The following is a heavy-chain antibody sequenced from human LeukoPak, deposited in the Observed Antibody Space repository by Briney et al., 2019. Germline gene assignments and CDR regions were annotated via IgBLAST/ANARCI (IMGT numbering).Heavy chain of an antibody. V-gene: IGHV4-61*08. CDR1: GGSISSGDYY. Sequence: PSETLSLTCTVSGGSISSGDYYWNWIRQPPGKGLEWIGYIYYSGSTNYNPSLKSRVAISVDASKNQFSLKLSSVTAADTAVYYCARQGGYSSSPDYWGQGTLVTVSS. J-gene: IGHJ4*02. CDR3: ARQGGYSSSPDY. D-gene: IGHD6-13*01. CDR2: IYYSGST.